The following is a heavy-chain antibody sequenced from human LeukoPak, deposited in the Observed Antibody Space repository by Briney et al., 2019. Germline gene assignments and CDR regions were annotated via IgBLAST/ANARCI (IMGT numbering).Heavy chain of an antibody. CDR2: ISSSSSYI. CDR3: ARDPTYYDSSGYYGGDAFDI. J-gene: IGHJ3*02. Sequence: GGSLRLSCAASGFTFSSYSMNWVRQAPGKGLEWVSSISSSSSYIYYADSVKGRFTISRDNAKNSLYLQMNILRAEDTAVYYCARDPTYYDSSGYYGGDAFDIWGQGTMVTVSS. V-gene: IGHV3-21*01. CDR1: GFTFSSYS. D-gene: IGHD3-22*01.